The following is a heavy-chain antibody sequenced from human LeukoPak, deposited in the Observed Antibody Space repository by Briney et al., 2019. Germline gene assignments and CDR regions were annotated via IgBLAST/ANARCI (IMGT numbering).Heavy chain of an antibody. D-gene: IGHD3-3*01. CDR1: GFTFTTYS. CDR2: ISSSSSTV. J-gene: IGHJ3*02. CDR3: AKDQAFGVVIHAFDI. Sequence: GGSLRLSCAASGFTFTTYSMDWVRQAPGKGLEWVSYISSSSSTVHYADSVKGRFTISRDNAKNSLYLQMNSLRAEDTAVYYCAKDQAFGVVIHAFDIWGQGTMVTVSS. V-gene: IGHV3-48*01.